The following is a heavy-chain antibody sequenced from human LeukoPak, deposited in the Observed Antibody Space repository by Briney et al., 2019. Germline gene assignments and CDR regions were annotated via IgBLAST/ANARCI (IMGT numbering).Heavy chain of an antibody. J-gene: IGHJ5*02. V-gene: IGHV1-69*02. CDR2: IIPILGIA. CDR1: GYTFTGYY. Sequence: GASVKVSCKASGYTFTGYYMHWVRQAPGQGLEWMGRIIPILGIANYAQKFQGRVTITADKSTSTAYMEPSSLRSEDTAVYYCARGGDDYGDYWFDPWGQGTLVTVSS. D-gene: IGHD4-17*01. CDR3: ARGGDDYGDYWFDP.